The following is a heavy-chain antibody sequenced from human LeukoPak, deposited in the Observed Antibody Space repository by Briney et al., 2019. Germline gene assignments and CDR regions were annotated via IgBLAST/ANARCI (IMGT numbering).Heavy chain of an antibody. CDR2: IRYDGSNK. CDR3: AHGSMYQLDY. Sequence: PGGSLRPSCAASGFTISSYGMHWVRQAPGKGLEWVAFIRYDGSNKYYADSVKGRFTISRDNSKNTLYLQMNSLRAEDTAVYYCAHGSMYQLDYWGQGTLVTVSS. D-gene: IGHD2-2*01. J-gene: IGHJ4*02. CDR1: GFTISSYG. V-gene: IGHV3-30*02.